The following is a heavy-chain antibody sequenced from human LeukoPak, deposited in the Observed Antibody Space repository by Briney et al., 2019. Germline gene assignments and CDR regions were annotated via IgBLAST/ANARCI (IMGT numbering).Heavy chain of an antibody. CDR2: IYYSGGT. CDR1: GGSISSYY. CDR3: ARSGYSYGADAFDI. Sequence: SETLSLTCTVSGGSISSYYWSWIRQPPGKGLEWIGYIYYSGGTNYNPSLKSRVTISVDTSKKQFSLKLSSVTAADTAVYYCARSGYSYGADAFDIWGQGTMVTVSS. D-gene: IGHD5-18*01. J-gene: IGHJ3*02. V-gene: IGHV4-59*01.